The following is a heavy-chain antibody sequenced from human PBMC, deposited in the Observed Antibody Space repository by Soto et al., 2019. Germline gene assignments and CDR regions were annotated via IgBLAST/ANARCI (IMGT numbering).Heavy chain of an antibody. J-gene: IGHJ6*02. D-gene: IGHD3-10*01. CDR3: ARDYYGSGSYYNIATHEDGMDV. CDR2: ISSSSYI. CDR1: GVTLSTYN. V-gene: IGHV3-21*01. Sequence: GGARRLSWAASGVTLSTYNLNWVRQAPGKGLEGVSSISSSSYIYYADSVKGRFTISRDNAKNSLHLQMNSLRAEDTAVYYCARDYYGSGSYYNIATHEDGMDVWGQGTTVTVSS.